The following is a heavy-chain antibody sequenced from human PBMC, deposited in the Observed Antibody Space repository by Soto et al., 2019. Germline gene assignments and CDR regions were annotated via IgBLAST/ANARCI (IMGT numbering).Heavy chain of an antibody. Sequence: PVGPLRLPYTASGGNCIDHAISWILKEPRQGLEWVSAISGSGGTPYYADSVKGRFTISRDNSKNTLYLQMNSLRAEDTAVYYCAKAGYNWNCSFDSWGQGTLVTVSS. V-gene: IGHV3-23*01. CDR1: GGNCIDHA. J-gene: IGHJ4*02. D-gene: IGHD1-7*01. CDR3: AKAGYNWNCSFDS. CDR2: ISGSGGTP.